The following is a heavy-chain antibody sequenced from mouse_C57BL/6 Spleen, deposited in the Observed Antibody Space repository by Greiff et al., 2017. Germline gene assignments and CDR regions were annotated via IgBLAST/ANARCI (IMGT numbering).Heavy chain of an antibody. J-gene: IGHJ2*01. D-gene: IGHD1-1*01. CDR2: INPSSGYT. Sequence: QVQLKESGAELARPGASVKMSCKASGYTFTSYTMHWVKQRPGQGLEWIGYINPSSGYTKYNQKFKDKATLTADKSSSTAYMQLSSLTSEDSAVYYCAMRTTVLDYWGQGTTLTVSS. CDR1: GYTFTSYT. CDR3: AMRTTVLDY. V-gene: IGHV1-4*01.